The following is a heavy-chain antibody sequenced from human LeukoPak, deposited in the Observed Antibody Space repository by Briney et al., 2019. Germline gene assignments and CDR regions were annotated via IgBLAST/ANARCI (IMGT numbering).Heavy chain of an antibody. D-gene: IGHD3-3*01. CDR1: GSTFSSYE. J-gene: IGHJ5*02. CDR3: AGVHQYYDFWSDYYGFDP. Sequence: PGGSLRLSCAASGSTFSSYEMNWVRLAPGKGMGWDLYLSSRGSIIYYADSVKGRFTISRDNAKTSLYLQMNSLRAEDTAVDYCAGVHQYYDFWSDYYGFDPWGQGTLVTVSS. CDR2: LSSRGSII. V-gene: IGHV3-48*03.